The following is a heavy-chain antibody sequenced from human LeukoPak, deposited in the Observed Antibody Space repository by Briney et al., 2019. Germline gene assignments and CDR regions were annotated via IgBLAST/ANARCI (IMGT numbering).Heavy chain of an antibody. D-gene: IGHD4-17*01. J-gene: IGHJ3*02. CDR1: GGSFSSYY. CDR2: IYYSGST. V-gene: IGHV4-59*08. Sequence: SETLSLTCAVYGGSFSSYYWSWIQQPPGKGLEWIGYIYYSGSTNYNPSLKSRVTISVDTSKNQFSLKLSSVTAADTAVYYCARHSLDTSTVTDAFDIWGQGTMVTVSS. CDR3: ARHSLDTSTVTDAFDI.